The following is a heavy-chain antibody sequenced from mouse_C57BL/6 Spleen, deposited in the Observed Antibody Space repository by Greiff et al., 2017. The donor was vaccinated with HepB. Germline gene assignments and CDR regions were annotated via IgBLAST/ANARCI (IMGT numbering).Heavy chain of an antibody. J-gene: IGHJ4*01. Sequence: QVQLQQPGAELVKPGASVTLSCKASGYTFTSYWMHWVKQRPGQGLEWIGMIHPNSGSTNYNEKFKSKATLTVDKSSSTAYMQLSSLTSEDSAVYYGAREDYYERATDYWGQGTPVTVSS. CDR3: AREDYYERATDY. V-gene: IGHV1-64*01. CDR1: GYTFTSYW. D-gene: IGHD1-1*01. CDR2: IHPNSGST.